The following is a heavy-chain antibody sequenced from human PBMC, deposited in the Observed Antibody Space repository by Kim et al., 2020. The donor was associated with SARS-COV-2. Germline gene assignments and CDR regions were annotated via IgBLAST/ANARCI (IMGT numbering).Heavy chain of an antibody. V-gene: IGHV4-4*07. Sequence: TSGSPNYNPALKSRVTMSLDTSKNQFSLKLSSVTAADTAVYYCARDWFDPWGQGTLVTVSS. CDR3: ARDWFDP. J-gene: IGHJ5*02. CDR2: TSGSP.